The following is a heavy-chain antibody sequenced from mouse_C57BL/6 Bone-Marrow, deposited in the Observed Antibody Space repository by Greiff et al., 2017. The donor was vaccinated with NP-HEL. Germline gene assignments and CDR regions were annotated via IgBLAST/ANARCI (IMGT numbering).Heavy chain of an antibody. Sequence: QVQLKQPGAELVRPGTSVKLSCKASGYTFTSYWMHWVKQRPGQGLEWIGVIDPSDSYTNYNQKFKGKATLTVDTSSSTAYMQLSSLTSEDSAVYDCARGWLLFAMDYWGQGTSVTVSS. CDR3: ARGWLLFAMDY. CDR1: GYTFTSYW. J-gene: IGHJ4*01. D-gene: IGHD2-3*01. V-gene: IGHV1-59*01. CDR2: IDPSDSYT.